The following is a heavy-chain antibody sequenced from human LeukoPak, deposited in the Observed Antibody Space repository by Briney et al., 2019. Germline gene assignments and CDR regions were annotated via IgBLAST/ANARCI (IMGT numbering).Heavy chain of an antibody. V-gene: IGHV5-51*01. J-gene: IGHJ6*03. CDR2: IYPGDSDT. CDR3: ARLPLSSSGYYYYMDV. Sequence: GESLKISCKGSGYSFTSYWIGRVRQMPGKGLEWRGIIYPGDSDTRYSPSFQGQVTISADKSISTAYLQWSSLKASDTAMYYCARLPLSSSGYYYYMDVWGKGTTVTVSS. D-gene: IGHD6-6*01. CDR1: GYSFTSYW.